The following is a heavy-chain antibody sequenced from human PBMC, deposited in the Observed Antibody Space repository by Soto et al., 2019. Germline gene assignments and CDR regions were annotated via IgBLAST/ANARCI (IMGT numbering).Heavy chain of an antibody. V-gene: IGHV3-74*01. CDR2: INSDGSST. J-gene: IGHJ4*02. CDR1: GFTFSNHW. Sequence: GGSLRLSCVASGFTFSNHWMHWVRQAPGKGLVWVSHINSDGSSTSYADSVKGRFTISRDNAKNTLYLQMNSLRAEDTAVYYGVRAPPTMGLDYWGPGTLVTVSS. D-gene: IGHD1-26*01. CDR3: VRAPPTMGLDY.